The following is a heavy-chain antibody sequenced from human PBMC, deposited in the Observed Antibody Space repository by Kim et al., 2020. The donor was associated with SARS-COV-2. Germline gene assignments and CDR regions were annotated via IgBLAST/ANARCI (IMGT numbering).Heavy chain of an antibody. V-gene: IGHV3-30-3*01. CDR3: ARSRIAARLFDALDV. CDR2: ISDDGSNK. Sequence: GGSLRLSCAASGFTFSSYAMHWVRQAPGKGLEWVAVISDDGSNKYYADSVKGRFTISRDNSKNTLYLQMNSLRAEDTAVYYCARSRIAARLFDALDVWGQGTMVTVSS. J-gene: IGHJ3*01. D-gene: IGHD6-6*01. CDR1: GFTFSSYA.